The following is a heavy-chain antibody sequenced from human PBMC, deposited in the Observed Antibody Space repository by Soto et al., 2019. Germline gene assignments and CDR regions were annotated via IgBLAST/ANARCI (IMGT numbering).Heavy chain of an antibody. D-gene: IGHD1-26*01. CDR2: ISAYNGNT. Sequence: QVQLVQSGAEVKKPGASVKVSCKASGYTVTSYGISWGRQAPGQGLEWMGWISAYNGNTNYAQKLQGRVTMTTDTSTSTAYMELRRLRSDDTAVYYCARDLRRSYYESVAGGDYWGQGTLVTVSS. CDR1: GYTVTSYG. V-gene: IGHV1-18*01. J-gene: IGHJ4*02. CDR3: ARDLRRSYYESVAGGDY.